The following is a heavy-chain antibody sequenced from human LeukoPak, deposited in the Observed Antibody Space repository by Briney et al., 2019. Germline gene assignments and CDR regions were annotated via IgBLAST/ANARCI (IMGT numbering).Heavy chain of an antibody. CDR3: ARATQFGSGSYSFDY. J-gene: IGHJ4*02. CDR2: IYHSEST. Sequence: PSETLSLTCTVSGYSISSGYYWGWIRQPPGKGLEWIGSIYHSESTYYNPSLKSRVTISVDTSQNQFSLKVKSVTAADTAVYYCARATQFGSGSYSFDYWGQGTLVTVSS. CDR1: GYSISSGYY. D-gene: IGHD3-10*01. V-gene: IGHV4-38-2*02.